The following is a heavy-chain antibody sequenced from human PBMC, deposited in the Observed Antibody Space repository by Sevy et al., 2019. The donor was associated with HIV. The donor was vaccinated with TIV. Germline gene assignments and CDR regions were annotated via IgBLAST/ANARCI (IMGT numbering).Heavy chain of an antibody. V-gene: IGHV3-23*01. CDR1: GFTFSSDA. CDR3: AKEKVYYDSRYFDY. D-gene: IGHD3-22*01. J-gene: IGHJ4*02. Sequence: AGSLRLSCAASGFTFSSDAMSWVRQAPGKELEWVSAIRGSGGSTYYADSVKGRFTISRDNSKNTLYLQMNSLRAEDTAVYYCAKEKVYYDSRYFDYWGQGTLVTVSS. CDR2: IRGSGGST.